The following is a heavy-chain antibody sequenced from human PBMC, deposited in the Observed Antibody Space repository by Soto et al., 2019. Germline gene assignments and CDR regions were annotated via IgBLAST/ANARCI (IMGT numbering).Heavy chain of an antibody. CDR1: GFTFSGFD. CDR2: IGTAGDT. D-gene: IGHD6-13*01. Sequence: PGGSLRLSCEASGFTFSGFDMHWVRQPTGKGLEWVSSIGTAGDTYYAVSVTGRFTISRDNAKNSLYFQMTSLRAGDMAVYFCAKSQEIGTHFFDSWGQGTQVTVSS. CDR3: AKSQEIGTHFFDS. V-gene: IGHV3-13*01. J-gene: IGHJ4*02.